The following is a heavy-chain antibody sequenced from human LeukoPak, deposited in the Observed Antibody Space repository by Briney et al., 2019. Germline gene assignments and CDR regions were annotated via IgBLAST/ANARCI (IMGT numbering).Heavy chain of an antibody. J-gene: IGHJ4*02. CDR3: ARLLRGELTFDY. CDR2: IYYSGST. Sequence: SETLSLTCTVSGGSISSHYWSWIRQPPGKGLEWIGYIYYSGSTNYNPSLKSRVTISVDTSKNQFSLKLSSVTAADTAVYYCARLLRGELTFDYWGQGTLVTVSS. V-gene: IGHV4-59*08. D-gene: IGHD1-26*01. CDR1: GGSISSHY.